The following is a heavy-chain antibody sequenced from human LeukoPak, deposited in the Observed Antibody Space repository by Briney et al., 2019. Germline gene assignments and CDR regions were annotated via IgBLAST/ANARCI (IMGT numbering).Heavy chain of an antibody. CDR3: ARGYYYDSSGYYYDY. CDR1: GGSFSGYY. Sequence: SETLSLTCAVYGGSFSGYYWSWIRQPPGKGLEWIGKINHSGSTNYNPSLKSRVTISVDTSKNQFSLKLSSVTAADTAVYYCARGYYYDSSGYYYDYWGQGTLVTVSS. CDR2: INHSGST. J-gene: IGHJ4*02. V-gene: IGHV4-34*01. D-gene: IGHD3-22*01.